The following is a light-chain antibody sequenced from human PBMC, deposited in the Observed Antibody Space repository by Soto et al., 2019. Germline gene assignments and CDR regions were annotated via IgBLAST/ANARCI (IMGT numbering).Light chain of an antibody. Sequence: QPVLTQPPSASGTPGQRVTISCSGSSSNIGSHTVNWYQQLPGTAPKLLLFNNKQRPSGVPDRFSGSKSGSSASLAISGLQSEDEADYYCAVWDDSLNGVVFGGGTKLTVL. CDR2: NNK. J-gene: IGLJ3*02. CDR3: AVWDDSLNGVV. V-gene: IGLV1-44*01. CDR1: SSNIGSHT.